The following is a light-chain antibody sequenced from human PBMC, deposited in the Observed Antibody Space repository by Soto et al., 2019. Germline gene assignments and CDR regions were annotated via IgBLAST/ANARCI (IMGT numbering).Light chain of an antibody. CDR1: NSDLGDYNY. J-gene: IGLJ3*02. CDR2: EVT. CDR3: SSYTSSSTSWV. V-gene: IGLV2-14*01. Sequence: QSVLTQPASVSGSPGQSITISCTGTNSDLGDYNYVSWYQQHPGKVPKLMIYEVTNRPSGVSNRFSGSKSGNTASLTISGLQAEDDADYYCSSYTSSSTSWVFGGGTKLTVL.